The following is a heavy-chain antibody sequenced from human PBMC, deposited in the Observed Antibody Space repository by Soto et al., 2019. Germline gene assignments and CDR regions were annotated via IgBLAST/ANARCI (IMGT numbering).Heavy chain of an antibody. V-gene: IGHV1-69*13. Sequence: EASVKVSCKASGYTFTSYGISWVRQAPGQGLEWMGGIIPIFGTANYAQKFQGRVTITADESTSTAYMELSSLRSEDTAVYYCASSKEEMATIQAYDYWGQGTLVTVSS. D-gene: IGHD5-12*01. CDR2: IIPIFGTA. J-gene: IGHJ4*02. CDR3: ASSKEEMATIQAYDY. CDR1: GYTFTSYG.